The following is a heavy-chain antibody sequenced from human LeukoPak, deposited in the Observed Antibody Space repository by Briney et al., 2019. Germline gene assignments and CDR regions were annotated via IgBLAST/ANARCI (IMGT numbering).Heavy chain of an antibody. J-gene: IGHJ4*02. CDR3: ARDLTY. Sequence: GGSLRLSCAASGFIFSDYYMSWIRQAPGKGLEWVAVISYDGSNKYYADSVKGRFTISRDNSKNTLYLQMNSLRAEDTAVYYCARDLTYWGQGTLVTVPS. V-gene: IGHV3-30-3*01. D-gene: IGHD3-9*01. CDR1: GFIFSDYY. CDR2: ISYDGSNK.